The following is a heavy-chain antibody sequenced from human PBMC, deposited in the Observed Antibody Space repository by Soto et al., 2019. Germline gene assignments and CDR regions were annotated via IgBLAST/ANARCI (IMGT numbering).Heavy chain of an antibody. D-gene: IGHD3-22*01. Sequence: ASVKVSCKASGYTFTGYYMHWVRQAPGQGLEWMGWINPNSGGTNYAQKFRGRVTMTRDTSISTAYMELSRLRSDDTAVYYCARDTLLTRNYYDSSGSSQRIRFDYWGQGTLVTVSS. V-gene: IGHV1-2*02. CDR1: GYTFTGYY. CDR3: ARDTLLTRNYYDSSGSSQRIRFDY. CDR2: INPNSGGT. J-gene: IGHJ4*02.